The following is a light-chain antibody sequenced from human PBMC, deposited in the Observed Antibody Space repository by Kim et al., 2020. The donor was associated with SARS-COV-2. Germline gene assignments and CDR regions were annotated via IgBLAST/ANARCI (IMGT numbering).Light chain of an antibody. CDR1: SAHIGNGF. J-gene: IGLJ3*02. V-gene: IGLV1-51*01. CDR3: GTWDNRLSAVV. CDR2: DNN. Sequence: QSFLTQPPSVSAAPGQRVTISCSGRSAHIGNGFISWFQQLPGTAPKLLIYDNNKRPSGIPDRFSGSKSVTSATLGITGLQTGDEADYYCGTWDNRLSAVVFGGGTKVTVL.